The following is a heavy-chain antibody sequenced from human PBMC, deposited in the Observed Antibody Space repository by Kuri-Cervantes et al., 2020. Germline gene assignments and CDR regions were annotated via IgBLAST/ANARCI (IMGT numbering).Heavy chain of an antibody. Sequence: GSLRLSCAASGFTFSDYYMSWIRQPPGKGLEWIGSIYYSGSTYYNPSLKSRVTISVDTSKNQFSLKLSSVTAADTAVYYCARDPELDYDYVWGSYRYYYYYGMDVWGQGNTVT. J-gene: IGHJ6*02. V-gene: IGHV4-38-2*02. D-gene: IGHD3-16*02. CDR2: IYYSGST. CDR1: GFTFSDYY. CDR3: ARDPELDYDYVWGSYRYYYYYGMDV.